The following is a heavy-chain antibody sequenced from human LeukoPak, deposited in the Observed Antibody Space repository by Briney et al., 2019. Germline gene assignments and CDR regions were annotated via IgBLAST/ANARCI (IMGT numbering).Heavy chain of an antibody. CDR2: IKSKTDGGTT. V-gene: IGHV3-15*01. Sequence: GGSLRLSCAASGFTFSNAWMSWVRQAPGKGLEWVGRIKSKTDGGTTDYAAPVKGRFTISRDDSKNTLYLQMNSLKTEDTAVYYCTTSFSVVPAAIFDYWGQGTLVTVSS. D-gene: IGHD2-2*02. CDR3: TTSFSVVPAAIFDY. J-gene: IGHJ4*02. CDR1: GFTFSNAW.